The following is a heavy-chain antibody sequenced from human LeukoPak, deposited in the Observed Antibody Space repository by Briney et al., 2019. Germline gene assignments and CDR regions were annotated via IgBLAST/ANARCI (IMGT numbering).Heavy chain of an antibody. CDR2: ISAYNGNT. V-gene: IGHV1-18*01. CDR1: GYTFTSYG. J-gene: IGHJ4*02. CDR3: ARISSNCPDY. Sequence: ASVKVSCKASGYTFTSYGISWVRQAPGQGLEWMGWISAYNGNTDYAQKLQGRVTMATDTSTSTAFMELRSLRSDDTAVYYCARISSNCPDYWGQGTLVTVSS. D-gene: IGHD6-13*01.